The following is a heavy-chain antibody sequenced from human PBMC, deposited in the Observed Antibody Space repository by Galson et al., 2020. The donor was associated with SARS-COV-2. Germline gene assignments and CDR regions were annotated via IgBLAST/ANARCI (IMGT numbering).Heavy chain of an antibody. D-gene: IGHD6-19*01. Sequence: GFTFSSSAMHWVRQAPGKGLEWVAQIFFDGSDKYYGDSVKGRFTISRDSSKNTVYLQMNNLRADDTAVYYCARDGQTSSGWAFDYWGQGTLVTGSS. V-gene: IGHV3-30*04. J-gene: IGHJ4*02. CDR2: IFFDGSDK. CDR1: GFTFSSSA. CDR3: ARDGQTSSGWAFDY.